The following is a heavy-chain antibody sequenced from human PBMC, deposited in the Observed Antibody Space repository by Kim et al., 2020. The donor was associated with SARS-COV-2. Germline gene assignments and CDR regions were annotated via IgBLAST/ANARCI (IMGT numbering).Heavy chain of an antibody. V-gene: IGHV3-30*04. CDR2: ISYDGSNK. D-gene: IGHD2-15*01. CDR1: GFTFSSYA. CDR3: ARDLPDIVVVVAATVLDY. J-gene: IGHJ4*02. Sequence: GGSLRLSCAASGFTFSSYAMHWVRQAPGKGLEWVAVISYDGSNKYYADSVKGRFTISRDNSKNKLYLQMNSLRAEDTAVYYCARDLPDIVVVVAATVLDYWGQGTLVTVSS.